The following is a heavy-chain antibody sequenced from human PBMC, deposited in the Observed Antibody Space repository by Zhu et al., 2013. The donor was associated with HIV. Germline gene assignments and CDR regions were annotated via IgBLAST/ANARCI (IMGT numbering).Heavy chain of an antibody. CDR2: INAGNGNT. J-gene: IGHJ5*02. Sequence: VQLVQSGAEVKKPGASVKVSCKASGYTFTSYAMHWVRQAPGQRLEWMGWINAGNGNTKYSQKFQGRVTITRDTSASTAYMELSSLRSEDTAVYYCARVERGWSGYYGPYNWFDPWGQGTLVTVSS. V-gene: IGHV1-3*01. CDR3: ARVERGWSGYYGPYNWFDP. D-gene: IGHD3-3*01. CDR1: GYTFTSYA.